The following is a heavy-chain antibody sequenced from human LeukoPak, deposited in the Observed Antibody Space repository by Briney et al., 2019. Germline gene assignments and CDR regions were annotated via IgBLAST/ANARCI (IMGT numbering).Heavy chain of an antibody. CDR3: ARNIGMLWFGELFHNWFDP. Sequence: SVKVSCKASGGTFSSYAISWVRQAPGQGLEWMGRIIPIFGTANYAQKFQGRVTITADESTSTAYMELSSLRSEDTAVYYCARNIGMLWFGELFHNWFDPWGQGTLVTVSS. D-gene: IGHD3-10*01. CDR1: GGTFSSYA. J-gene: IGHJ5*02. V-gene: IGHV1-69*15. CDR2: IIPIFGTA.